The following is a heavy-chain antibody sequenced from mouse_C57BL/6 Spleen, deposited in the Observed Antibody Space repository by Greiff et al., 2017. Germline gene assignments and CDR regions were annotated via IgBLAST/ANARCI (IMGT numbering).Heavy chain of an antibody. CDR3: ARGRDWDVGAY. V-gene: IGHV3-6*01. D-gene: IGHD4-1*01. J-gene: IGHJ3*01. Sequence: EVQLVESGPGLVKPSQSLSLTCSVTGYSITSGYYWNWIRQFPGNKLEWMGYISYDGSNNYNPSLKNRISITRDPSKNQFFLKLNSVTTEDTATYYCARGRDWDVGAYWGQGTLVTVSA. CDR2: ISYDGSN. CDR1: GYSITSGYY.